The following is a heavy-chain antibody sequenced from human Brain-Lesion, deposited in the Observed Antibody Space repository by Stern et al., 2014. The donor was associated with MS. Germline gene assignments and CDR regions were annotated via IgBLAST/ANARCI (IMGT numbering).Heavy chain of an antibody. CDR3: ARDQRGITIFGVVTDYYYLGMDV. CDR2: INPNSGGP. D-gene: IGHD3-3*01. V-gene: IGHV1-2*02. Sequence: QDQLVQSGAEVKKPGASVKVSCKTSGYIFTSYYIHWVRQAPGQGLEWMAWINPNSGGPKYAQQFQGRVTMSRDTSISTAYVELSSLTSDDTAVYYCARDQRGITIFGVVTDYYYLGMDVWGQGTTVTVSS. CDR1: GYIFTSYY. J-gene: IGHJ6*02.